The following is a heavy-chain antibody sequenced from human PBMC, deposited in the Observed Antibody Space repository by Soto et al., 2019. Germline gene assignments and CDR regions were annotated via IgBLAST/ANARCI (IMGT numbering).Heavy chain of an antibody. CDR2: IYYSGST. J-gene: IGHJ4*02. CDR1: GGSIRSGGYY. D-gene: IGHD7-27*01. Sequence: QVQLQESGPGLVKPSQTLSLTCPVSGGSIRSGGYYWSWFRRHPGKGLEWIGYIYYSGSTYYNPSLKSRVTISVDTSKNQFSLKLSSVTAADTAVYYCARVWGMTPDYWGQGTLVTVSS. CDR3: ARVWGMTPDY. V-gene: IGHV4-31*03.